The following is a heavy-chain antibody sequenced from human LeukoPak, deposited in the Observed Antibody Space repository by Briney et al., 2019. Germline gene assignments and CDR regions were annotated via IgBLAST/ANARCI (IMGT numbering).Heavy chain of an antibody. Sequence: GRSLRLSCAASGFTFSSYGMHWVRQAPGKGLEWVAVIWYDGSNKYYADSVKGRFTISRDNSKNTLYLQMNSLRAEDTAVYYCAPFGSGSYYPDYWGQGTLVTVSS. CDR1: GFTFSSYG. D-gene: IGHD3-10*01. CDR2: IWYDGSNK. CDR3: APFGSGSYYPDY. V-gene: IGHV3-33*01. J-gene: IGHJ4*02.